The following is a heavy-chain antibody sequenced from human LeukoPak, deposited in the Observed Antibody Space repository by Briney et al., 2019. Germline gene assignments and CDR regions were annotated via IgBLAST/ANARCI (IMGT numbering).Heavy chain of an antibody. CDR3: AKDRMGGFGKFYYYYYGMDV. V-gene: IGHV3-30*18. J-gene: IGHJ6*02. CDR1: GFTFTTYG. CDR2: ISYDGRNK. Sequence: GGSLRLSCAASGFTFTTYGMHWVRQAPGKGLEWVAVISYDGRNKYYVDSVKGRFTISRDNSKNTLYLQMNSLRAEDTAVYYCAKDRMGGFGKFYYYYYGMDVWGQGTTVTVSS. D-gene: IGHD3-10*01.